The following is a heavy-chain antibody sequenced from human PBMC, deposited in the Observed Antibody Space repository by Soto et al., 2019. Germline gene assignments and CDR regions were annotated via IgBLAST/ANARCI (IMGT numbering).Heavy chain of an antibody. CDR2: ISSDGVNQ. CDR3: AKDPTWYSTSLDY. D-gene: IGHD6-13*01. J-gene: IGHJ4*02. V-gene: IGHV3-30*18. CDR1: GFTFSSYG. Sequence: AGGSLRLSCAASGFTFSSYGMHWVRQAPGKGLEWVAVISSDGVNQYYADSVKGRFTISRDNSKNTLYLQMNSLRAEDTAVYYCAKDPTWYSTSLDYWGQGTSVTVSS.